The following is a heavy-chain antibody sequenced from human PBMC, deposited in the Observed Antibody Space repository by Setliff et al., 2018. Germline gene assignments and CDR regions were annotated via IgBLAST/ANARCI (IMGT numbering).Heavy chain of an antibody. CDR3: VREGYSEYFQG. Sequence: PSETLSLTCNASGASVSSHYWDWIRQPPGKGLEWIGFISYSGITTYNVSLKSRVSISVDTSKNQLSLTLSSVTAADTAVYYCVREGYSEYFQGWGRGTLVTVSS. CDR2: ISYSGIT. D-gene: IGHD1-1*01. V-gene: IGHV4-59*02. CDR1: GASVSSHY. J-gene: IGHJ1*01.